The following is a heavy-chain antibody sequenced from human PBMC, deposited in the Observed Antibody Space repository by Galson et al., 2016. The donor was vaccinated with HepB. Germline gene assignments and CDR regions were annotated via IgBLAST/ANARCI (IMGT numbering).Heavy chain of an antibody. CDR3: ARVARSGSAWYIFT. Sequence: VSGDSVSSGHYNWSWIRQPPGKGLEWIGYIYYTGSTYYNPSLKSRTTISVDTSKNQFSLNLSSVTAADMAVYFCARVARSGSAWYIFTWGQGTLVTVSS. CDR2: IYYTGST. V-gene: IGHV4-61*01. CDR1: GDSVSSGHYN. D-gene: IGHD6-19*01. J-gene: IGHJ4*02.